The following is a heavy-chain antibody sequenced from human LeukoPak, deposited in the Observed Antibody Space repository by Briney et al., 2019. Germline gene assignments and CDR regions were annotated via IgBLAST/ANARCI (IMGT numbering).Heavy chain of an antibody. J-gene: IGHJ4*02. V-gene: IGHV5-51*01. CDR1: GYSFTSYW. Sequence: GESLNISCKGSGYSFTSYWTGWVRQMPGKGLEWMGIIHPGDSDTRYSPSFQGQVTISADKSISTAYLQWSSLKASDTAMYYCARLGVRWSFYYFDYWGQGTLVTVSS. CDR3: ARLGVRWSFYYFDY. CDR2: IHPGDSDT. D-gene: IGHD4-23*01.